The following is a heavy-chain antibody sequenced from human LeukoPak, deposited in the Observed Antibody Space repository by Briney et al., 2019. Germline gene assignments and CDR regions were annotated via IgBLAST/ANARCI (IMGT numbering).Heavy chain of an antibody. D-gene: IGHD3-22*01. CDR1: GFTFSSYD. J-gene: IGHJ4*02. Sequence: GGSLRLACADSGFTFSSYDMHWVRQATGKGLEGVAAIGTAGDTYYPGSVKGRFTISRENAKNSLYLQMNSLRAGDTAVYYCARAPPIYDSSGYSPLDYWGQGTLVTVSS. CDR2: IGTAGDT. CDR3: ARAPPIYDSSGYSPLDY. V-gene: IGHV3-13*01.